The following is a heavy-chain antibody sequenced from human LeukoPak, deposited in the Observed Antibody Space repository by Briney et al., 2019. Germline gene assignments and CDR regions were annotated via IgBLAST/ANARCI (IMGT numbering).Heavy chain of an antibody. D-gene: IGHD2/OR15-2a*01. Sequence: ASVKVSCKTSGYSFTANYMQWVRQAPGQGLEWMGWLNPNSGATKYAQKFQGRVTMTRDTSINTAYMDLSRLTSDDTAVYYCARYRCKTTSGCEDTDAFDTWGQGTMVTVSS. V-gene: IGHV1-2*02. J-gene: IGHJ3*02. CDR3: ARYRCKTTSGCEDTDAFDT. CDR2: LNPNSGAT. CDR1: GYSFTANY.